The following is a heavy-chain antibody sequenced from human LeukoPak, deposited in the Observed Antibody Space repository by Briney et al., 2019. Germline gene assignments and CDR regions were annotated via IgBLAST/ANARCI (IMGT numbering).Heavy chain of an antibody. D-gene: IGHD3-9*01. CDR1: GGSISSSSYY. V-gene: IGHV4-39*01. CDR2: IYYSGST. Sequence: SETLSLTCTVSGGSISSSSYYWGWIRPPPGKGLEWIGSIYYSGSTYYNPSLKSRVTISVDTSKNQFSLKLSSVTAADTAVYHCARSRGLRYFDWLPLNGDLMAYDAFDIWGQGTMVTVSS. J-gene: IGHJ3*02. CDR3: ARSRGLRYFDWLPLNGDLMAYDAFDI.